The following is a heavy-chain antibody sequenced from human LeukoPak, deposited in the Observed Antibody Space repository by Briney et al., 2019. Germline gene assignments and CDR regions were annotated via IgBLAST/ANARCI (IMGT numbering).Heavy chain of an antibody. J-gene: IGHJ4*02. CDR1: GFTFSSYA. Sequence: GGSLRLSCAASGFTFSSYAMSWVRQAPGKGLEWVSGISDSGDTTYYADSVKGRFTISRDNSKNTLYLQMNSLRAEDTAVYYCAKEPYSGSQLLDYWGQGTLVTVSS. V-gene: IGHV3-23*01. CDR2: ISDSGDTT. CDR3: AKEPYSGSQLLDY. D-gene: IGHD1-26*01.